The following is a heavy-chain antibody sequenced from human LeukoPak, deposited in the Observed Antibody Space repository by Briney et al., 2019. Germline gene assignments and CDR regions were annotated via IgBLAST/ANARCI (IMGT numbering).Heavy chain of an antibody. CDR2: IYHSGST. CDR3: ARLYCSGGSCYLDY. D-gene: IGHD2-15*01. Sequence: SETLSLTCAVSGGSISSGGYSWSWIRRPPGKGLEWIGYIYHSGSTYYNPSLKSRVTISVDRSKNQFSLKLSSVTAADTAVYYCARLYCSGGSCYLDYWGQGTLVTVSS. CDR1: GGSISSGGYS. J-gene: IGHJ4*02. V-gene: IGHV4-30-2*01.